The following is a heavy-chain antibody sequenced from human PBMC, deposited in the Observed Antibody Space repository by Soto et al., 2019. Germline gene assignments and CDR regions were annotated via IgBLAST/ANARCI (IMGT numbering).Heavy chain of an antibody. CDR3: GRALRGFSAFDI. CDR2: IYHSGSI. Sequence: QVQLQESGPGLVKPSGTLSLTCAVSSGSISSTNWWSWVRQPPGKGLEWIGEIYHSGSINYNPSLNSRVTISVDKSNNQFSLTLSSVTAADTAVYYCGRALRGFSAFDIWGQGTMVIVSS. CDR1: SGSISSTNW. J-gene: IGHJ3*02. D-gene: IGHD3-16*01. V-gene: IGHV4-4*02.